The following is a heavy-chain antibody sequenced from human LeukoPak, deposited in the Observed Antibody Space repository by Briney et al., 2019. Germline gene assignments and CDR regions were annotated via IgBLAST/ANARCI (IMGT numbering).Heavy chain of an antibody. D-gene: IGHD3-22*01. V-gene: IGHV3-30-3*02. Sequence: GGSLRPSCAASGFTFSSYAMHWVRQAPGKGLEWVAVISYDGSNKYYADSVKGRFTISRDNSKNTLYLQMNSLRDEDAAVYYCAKWYDYDSSRFDDYWGQGTLVTVSS. CDR3: AKWYDYDSSRFDDY. J-gene: IGHJ4*02. CDR1: GFTFSSYA. CDR2: ISYDGSNK.